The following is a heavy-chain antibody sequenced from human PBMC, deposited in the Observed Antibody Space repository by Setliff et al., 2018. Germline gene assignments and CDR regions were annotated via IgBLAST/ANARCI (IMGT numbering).Heavy chain of an antibody. CDR3: AISTLSICSGGSCPNAFDV. Sequence: ASVKVSCKASGDTLTTYAIHWVRQAPGQGLEWMGMIIPIFGSPHYAQRFQDRVIITADVSTRTAYMELRTLRSDDTAVYYCAISTLSICSGGSCPNAFDVWGQGTMVTVSS. V-gene: IGHV1-69*13. J-gene: IGHJ3*01. CDR2: IIPIFGSP. CDR1: GDTLTTYA. D-gene: IGHD2-15*01.